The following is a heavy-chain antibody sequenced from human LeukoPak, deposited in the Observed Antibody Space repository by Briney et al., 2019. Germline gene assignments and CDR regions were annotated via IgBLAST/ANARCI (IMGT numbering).Heavy chain of an antibody. D-gene: IGHD3-10*01. CDR3: ARDRGYYFDY. J-gene: IGHJ4*02. Sequence: SETLSLTCTVSGDSISSYYWSWIRQPAGRGLEWIGRISASGRTNYNPSLKSRVTISVDTSKNQFSLNLNSVTAADTAVYYCARDRGYYFDYWGQGTLVTVSS. CDR1: GDSISSYY. CDR2: ISASGRT. V-gene: IGHV4-4*07.